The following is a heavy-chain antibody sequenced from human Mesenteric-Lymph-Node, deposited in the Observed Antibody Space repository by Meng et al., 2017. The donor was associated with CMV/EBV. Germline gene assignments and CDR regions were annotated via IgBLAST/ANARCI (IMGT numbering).Heavy chain of an antibody. CDR1: YTFSGYN. J-gene: IGHJ3*01. Sequence: YTFSGYNLNWVRQAPGQGLEWMGWISTYTGHPAYAQGFTGRFVFSLDSSVTTAYLEIRSLKTEDSAVYYCAKLGAPAKGRYNGFDVWGQGTMVTVSS. CDR3: AKLGAPAKGRYNGFDV. D-gene: IGHD6-6*01. V-gene: IGHV7-4-1*02. CDR2: ISTYTGHP.